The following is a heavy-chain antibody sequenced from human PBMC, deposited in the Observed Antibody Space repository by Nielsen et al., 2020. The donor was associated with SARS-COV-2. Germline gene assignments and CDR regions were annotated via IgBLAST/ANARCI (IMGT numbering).Heavy chain of an antibody. J-gene: IGHJ4*02. CDR2: IYSGGST. CDR1: GFTVSSNY. CDR3: ARGPGWYDYVWGSYRYSSLFDY. V-gene: IGHV3-53*04. Sequence: GESLKISCAASGFTVSSNYMSWVRQAPGKGLEWVSVIYSGGSTYYADSVKGRFTISRHNSKNTLYLQMNSLRAEDTAVYYCARGPGWYDYVWGSYRYSSLFDYWGQGTLVTVSS. D-gene: IGHD3-16*02.